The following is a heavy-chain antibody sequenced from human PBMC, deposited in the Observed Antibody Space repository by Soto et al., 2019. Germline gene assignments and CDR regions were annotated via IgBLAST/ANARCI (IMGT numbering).Heavy chain of an antibody. V-gene: IGHV4-39*01. CDR3: ARRSGGSLCP. J-gene: IGHJ5*02. D-gene: IGHD2-15*01. CDR2: IYYSGST. Sequence: TLSLTCTVSGGSISSSSYYWGWIRQPPGKGLEWIGSIYYSGSTYYNPSLKSRVTISVDTSKNQFSLKLSSVTAADTAVYYCARRSGGSLCPWGQGSLVIVSS. CDR1: GGSISSSSYY.